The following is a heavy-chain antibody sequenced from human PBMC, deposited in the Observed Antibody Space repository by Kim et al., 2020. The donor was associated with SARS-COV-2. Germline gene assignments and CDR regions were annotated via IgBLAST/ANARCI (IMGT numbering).Heavy chain of an antibody. CDR1: GGSISSSNQH. CDR2: IYYSGRH. CDR3: AGRAGYSDGPGYFDL. D-gene: IGHD5-18*01. Sequence: SETLSLTCGVSGGSISSSNQHWGWIRQPPGKGLEHIGNIYYSGRHYYSPSLRRRVTISVDTSKNQFLLNLNAVTAADTAAYYTAGRAGYSDGPGYFDLWGRGTLVSVSS. J-gene: IGHJ2*01. V-gene: IGHV4-39*01.